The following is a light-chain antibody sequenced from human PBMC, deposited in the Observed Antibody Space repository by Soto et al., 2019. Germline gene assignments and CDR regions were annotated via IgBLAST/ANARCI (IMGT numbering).Light chain of an antibody. J-gene: IGKJ4*01. CDR1: QSVSSR. Sequence: EIGMTRTPGRLSVYREKRATLSCRASQSVSSRLAWYQQKPGQAPRLLIYGASNRATGIPARISGSGSGTEFTLTISSLEPEDFAVYYCQQRSSWPLTFGGGSKV. CDR2: GAS. V-gene: IGKV3-15*01. CDR3: QQRSSWPLT.